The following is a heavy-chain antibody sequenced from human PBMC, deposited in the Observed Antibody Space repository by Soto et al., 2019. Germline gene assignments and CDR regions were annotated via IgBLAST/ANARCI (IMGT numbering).Heavy chain of an antibody. Sequence: SETLSLTCTVSGGSISSGGYYWSWIRQHPGKGLEWIGYIYYSGSTYYNPSLKSRVTISVDTSKNQFSLKLSSVTAADTAVYYCARARPQQLVEWNNWFDPWGQGTLVTVSS. CDR1: GGSISSGGYY. D-gene: IGHD6-6*01. CDR3: ARARPQQLVEWNNWFDP. J-gene: IGHJ5*02. V-gene: IGHV4-31*03. CDR2: IYYSGST.